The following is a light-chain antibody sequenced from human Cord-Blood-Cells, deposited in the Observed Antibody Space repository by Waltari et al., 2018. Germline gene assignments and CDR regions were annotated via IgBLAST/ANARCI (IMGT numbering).Light chain of an antibody. CDR3: CSYAGSSTFVV. J-gene: IGLJ2*01. CDR1: SSDVGSYNL. Sequence: SALTQPASVSGSPGQSITISCTGTSSDVGSYNLVSWYPQHPGKAPKLMIYEGSKRPSGVSNRVSGSKSGNTASLTISGLQAEDEADYYCCSYAGSSTFVVFGGGTKLTVL. V-gene: IGLV2-23*01. CDR2: EGS.